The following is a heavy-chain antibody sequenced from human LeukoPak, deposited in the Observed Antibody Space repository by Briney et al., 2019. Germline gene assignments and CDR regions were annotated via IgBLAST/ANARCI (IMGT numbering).Heavy chain of an antibody. Sequence: GGSLRLSCAVSGFTFSDFWMSWVRQAPGKGLEWVSAISGSGGSTYYADSVKGRFTISRDNSKNTLYLQMNSLRAEDTAVYYCAKDGSYYYGSGTPNWGQGTLVTVSS. CDR1: GFTFSDFW. D-gene: IGHD3-10*01. V-gene: IGHV3-23*01. J-gene: IGHJ4*02. CDR2: ISGSGGST. CDR3: AKDGSYYYGSGTPN.